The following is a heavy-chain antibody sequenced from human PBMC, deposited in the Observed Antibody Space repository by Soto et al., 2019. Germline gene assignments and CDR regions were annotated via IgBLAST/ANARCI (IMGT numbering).Heavy chain of an antibody. CDR3: VKDGSSGWPYFGDMDV. V-gene: IGHV3-30*18. Sequence: QVQLVESGGGVVQPGRSLRLCCAASGFTFSSYGMHWVRQAPGKGLEWVAVILYDGSKKYYADSVKGRFTISRDNSKNTMYLQMSSLRGEDTALYYCVKDGSSGWPYFGDMDVWGRGTTVTVSS. CDR2: ILYDGSKK. D-gene: IGHD6-19*01. J-gene: IGHJ6*02. CDR1: GFTFSSYG.